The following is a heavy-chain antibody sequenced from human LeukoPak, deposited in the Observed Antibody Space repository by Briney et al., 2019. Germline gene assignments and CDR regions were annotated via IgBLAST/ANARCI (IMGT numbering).Heavy chain of an antibody. CDR3: ARRLPTAMVTVRGVNAFDI. CDR1: GGSISSGDYY. Sequence: SETLSLTWTVAGGSISSGDYYWSWIRQPPGKGLEWIGYIYHSGSTYYNPSLRSRVTISVDRSKNQFSLKLSSVTAADTAVYYCARRLPTAMVTVRGVNAFDIWGQGTMVTVSS. CDR2: IYHSGST. J-gene: IGHJ3*02. V-gene: IGHV4-30-2*01. D-gene: IGHD5-18*01.